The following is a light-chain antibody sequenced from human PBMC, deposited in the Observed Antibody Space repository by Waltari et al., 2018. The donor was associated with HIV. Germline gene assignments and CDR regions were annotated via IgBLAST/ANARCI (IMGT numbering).Light chain of an antibody. J-gene: IGLJ2*01. Sequence: QLVLTQSPSASASLRASVKLTCTLSSGHINYAIAWHQHRPEKGPRYLMRVNSDGSHIKGDGSPDRFSGTSSGAGRYLSISSRQSEKESDYYCQAWNTGIVLFGGGTKLNVL. CDR3: QAWNTGIVL. V-gene: IGLV4-69*01. CDR1: SGHINYA. CDR2: VNSDGSH.